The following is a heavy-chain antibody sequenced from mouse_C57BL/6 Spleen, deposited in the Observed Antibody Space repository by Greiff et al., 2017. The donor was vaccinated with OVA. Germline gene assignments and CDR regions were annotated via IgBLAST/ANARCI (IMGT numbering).Heavy chain of an antibody. CDR2: IHPNSGST. Sequence: VKQRPGQGLEWIGMIHPNSGSTNYNEKFKSKATLTVDKSSSTAYMQLSSLTSEDSAVYYCARDDGYGFAYWGQGTLVTVSA. V-gene: IGHV1-64*01. J-gene: IGHJ3*01. CDR3: ARDDGYGFAY. D-gene: IGHD2-3*01.